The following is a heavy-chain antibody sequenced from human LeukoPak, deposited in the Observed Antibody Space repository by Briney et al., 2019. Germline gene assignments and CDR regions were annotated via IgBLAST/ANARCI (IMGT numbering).Heavy chain of an antibody. J-gene: IGHJ6*03. CDR2: INHSGST. CDR3: ARRGGYGSGAYYYYSYYFMDV. D-gene: IGHD3-10*01. Sequence: SETLSPTCAIYGGSFSGHYWTWIRQPPGKGLEWIGEINHSGSTNYNPSLKSRVTISVGTSKNQFSLKLSSVTAADTAVYYCARRGGYGSGAYYYYSYYFMDVWGKGTTVTIYS. V-gene: IGHV4-34*01. CDR1: GGSFSGHY.